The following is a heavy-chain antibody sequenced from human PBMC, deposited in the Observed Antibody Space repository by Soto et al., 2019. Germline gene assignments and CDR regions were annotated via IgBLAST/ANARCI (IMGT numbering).Heavy chain of an antibody. CDR3: AKDLTRQLAYWLDP. J-gene: IGHJ5*02. Sequence: ASVKVSCKASGFSFTGYYILWLRQAPVQGLEWMGWINAHSGGTEYAQKLQGRVTLTRDTSIATAYLTLTSLTSDDTALYYCAKDLTRQLAYWLDPWGRGTQVTSPQ. CDR2: INAHSGGT. CDR1: GFSFTGYY. D-gene: IGHD6-6*01. V-gene: IGHV1-2*02.